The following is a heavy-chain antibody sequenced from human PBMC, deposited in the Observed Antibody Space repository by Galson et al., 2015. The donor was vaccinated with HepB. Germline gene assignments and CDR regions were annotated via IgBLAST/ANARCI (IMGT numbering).Heavy chain of an antibody. D-gene: IGHD2-21*01. CDR1: GGTFSSYA. J-gene: IGHJ6*02. CDR2: IIPILDKT. Sequence: SVKVSCKASGGTFSSYAYNWVRQAPGQGLEWMGRIIPILDKTSYAQKFQGRLTIGADPSTSTAYMELSSLRYDDTAVYYCARGQLSLFSDSPYVPGHYFGMDVWGQGTTVTASS. CDR3: ARGQLSLFSDSPYVPGHYFGMDV. V-gene: IGHV1-69*04.